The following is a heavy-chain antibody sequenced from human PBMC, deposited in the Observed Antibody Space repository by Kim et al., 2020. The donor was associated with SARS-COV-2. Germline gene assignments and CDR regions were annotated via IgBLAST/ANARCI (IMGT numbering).Heavy chain of an antibody. CDR3: TTGWLRLPAFDY. D-gene: IGHD5-12*01. V-gene: IGHV3-15*01. Sequence: DYAAPVKGRFTISRDDSKNTLYLQMNSLKTEDTAVYYCTTGWLRLPAFDYWGQGTLVTVSS. J-gene: IGHJ4*02.